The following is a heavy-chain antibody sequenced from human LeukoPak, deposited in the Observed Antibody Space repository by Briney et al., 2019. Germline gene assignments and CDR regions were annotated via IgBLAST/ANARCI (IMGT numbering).Heavy chain of an antibody. V-gene: IGHV4-34*01. D-gene: IGHD2-15*01. CDR3: ATDGLRVVVVAASKYDY. Sequence: TSETLSLTCAVYGGSFSGYYWSWIRQPPGKGLEWIGEINHSGSTNYNPSLKSRVTISVDTSKNQFSLKLSSVTAADTAVYYCATDGLRVVVVAASKYDYWGQGTLVTVSS. J-gene: IGHJ4*02. CDR2: INHSGST. CDR1: GGSFSGYY.